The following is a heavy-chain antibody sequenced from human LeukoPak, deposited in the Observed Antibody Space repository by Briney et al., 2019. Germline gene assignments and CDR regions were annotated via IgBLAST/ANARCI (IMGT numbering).Heavy chain of an antibody. J-gene: IGHJ4*02. CDR3: ARELRERMATIVYFDY. Sequence: SVKVSCKASGGTFSSYAISWVRQAPGQGLEWMGRIIPILGIANYAQKFQGRVTITADKSTSTAYMELSSLRSEDTAVYYCARELRERMATIVYFDYWGQGTLVTVSS. CDR2: IIPILGIA. CDR1: GGTFSSYA. V-gene: IGHV1-69*04. D-gene: IGHD5-24*01.